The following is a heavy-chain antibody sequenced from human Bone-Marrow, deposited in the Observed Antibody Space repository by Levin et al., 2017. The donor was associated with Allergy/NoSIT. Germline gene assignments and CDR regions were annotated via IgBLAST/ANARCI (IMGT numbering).Heavy chain of an antibody. CDR3: ARDKSPSRPTGHYYYYGMDV. J-gene: IGHJ6*02. Sequence: ASVKVSCKASGVTSSTYAINWVRLAPGQGLEWMGGIIPILGTANYAQKFQGRVRITADESTNTAYMEVTSLRSEDTAIYYCARDKSPSRPTGHYYYYGMDVWGQGTTVTVSS. CDR2: IIPILGTA. V-gene: IGHV1-69*13. D-gene: IGHD1-14*01. CDR1: GVTSSTYA.